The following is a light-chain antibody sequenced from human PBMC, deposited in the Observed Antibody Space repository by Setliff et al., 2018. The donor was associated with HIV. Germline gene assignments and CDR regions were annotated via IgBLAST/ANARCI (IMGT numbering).Light chain of an antibody. CDR3: QSYDSIWSGFV. CDR2: DNN. J-gene: IGLJ1*01. CDR1: SSNIGTGYD. Sequence: QSALTQPPSVSGAPGQRFTISCTGSSSNIGTGYDVHWYQQLPGTAPKLLIHDNNNRPSGVPDRFSGSKSGTSASLAITGRQAEDEADYYCQSYDSIWSGFVFGSGTKVTVL. V-gene: IGLV1-40*01.